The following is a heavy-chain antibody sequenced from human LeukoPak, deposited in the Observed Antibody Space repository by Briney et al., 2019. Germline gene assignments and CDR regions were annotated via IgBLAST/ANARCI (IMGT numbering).Heavy chain of an antibody. D-gene: IGHD3-22*01. Sequence: GGSLRLSCAASGFTFSSYEMNWVRQAPGKGLEWVSYISSSGSTIYYADSVKGRFTISRDNAKNSLYLQVNSLRAEDTAVYYCARESMAVYDSSGPSFDYWGQGTLVTVSS. CDR1: GFTFSSYE. V-gene: IGHV3-48*03. CDR2: ISSSGSTI. J-gene: IGHJ4*02. CDR3: ARESMAVYDSSGPSFDY.